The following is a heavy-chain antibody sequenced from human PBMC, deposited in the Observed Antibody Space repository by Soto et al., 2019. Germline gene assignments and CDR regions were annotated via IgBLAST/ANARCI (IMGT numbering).Heavy chain of an antibody. CDR1: GYTFTSYG. V-gene: IGHV1-18*04. CDR2: ISDYNGNT. Sequence: QVQLVQSGAEVKKPGASVKVSCKASGYTFTSYGISWVRQAPGQGLEWMGWISDYNGNTNSAQKLQGRVTMTTDTSTSTAYMELRSLRSDDTAVYYCARIKCSGGSCSYYYGMDVWGQGTTVTVSS. J-gene: IGHJ6*02. D-gene: IGHD2-15*01. CDR3: ARIKCSGGSCSYYYGMDV.